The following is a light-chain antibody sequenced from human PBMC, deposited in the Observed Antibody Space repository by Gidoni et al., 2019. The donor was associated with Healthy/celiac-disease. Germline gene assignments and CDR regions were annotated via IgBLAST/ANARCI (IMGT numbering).Light chain of an antibody. CDR2: AAS. CDR1: QSISSY. V-gene: IGKV1-39*01. Sequence: IQMTQSPSSLSASVGDRVTITCRASQSISSYLTWYQQKPGKAPKLLIYAASSLQSGVPSRFSGSGSGTDCTLTISSLQPEDFATYYCQQSYSTPSITFGQGTRLEIK. CDR3: QQSYSTPSIT. J-gene: IGKJ5*01.